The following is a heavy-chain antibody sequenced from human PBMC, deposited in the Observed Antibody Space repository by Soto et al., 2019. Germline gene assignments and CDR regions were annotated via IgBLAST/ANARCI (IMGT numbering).Heavy chain of an antibody. Sequence: QVQLVQSGAEVKKPGASVKVSCKASGYTFTSYAMPWVRQAPGQRLEWMGRINAGNGNTKYSQKFQGRVTITRDTSASSAYMELSSLRSEDTAVYYCARDRGLAALGYWGQGTLVTVSS. CDR3: ARDRGLAALGY. V-gene: IGHV1-3*01. CDR1: GYTFTSYA. J-gene: IGHJ4*02. D-gene: IGHD6-13*01. CDR2: INAGNGNT.